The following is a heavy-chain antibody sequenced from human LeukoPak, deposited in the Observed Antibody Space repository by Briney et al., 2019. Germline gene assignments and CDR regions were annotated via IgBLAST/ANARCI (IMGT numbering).Heavy chain of an antibody. J-gene: IGHJ4*02. V-gene: IGHV1-2*02. D-gene: IGHD5-18*01. CDR2: INPNSGGT. CDR3: ARGGMQLWFLVDY. CDR1: GYTFTGYF. Sequence: ASVKLSCSASGYTFTGYFMHWVRQAPGQGLEWMGWINPNSGGTNYAQEFQGRVTMTRDTSISTAYMELSSLRSDDTAVYYWARGGMQLWFLVDYWGQGTLVTVSS.